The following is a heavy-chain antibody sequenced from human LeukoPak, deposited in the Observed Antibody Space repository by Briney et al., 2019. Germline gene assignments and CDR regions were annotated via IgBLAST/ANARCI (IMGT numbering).Heavy chain of an antibody. CDR2: IIPIFGTA. V-gene: IGHV1-69*05. Sequence: GASVKVSCKASGGTFSSYAISWVRQAPGQGLEWMGGIIPIFGTANYAQKFQGRVTITTDESTSTAYMELSSLRSEDTAVYYCARDPGSSSPYYYYYMDVWGKGTTVTVSS. CDR1: GGTFSSYA. J-gene: IGHJ6*03. D-gene: IGHD6-6*01. CDR3: ARDPGSSSPYYYYYMDV.